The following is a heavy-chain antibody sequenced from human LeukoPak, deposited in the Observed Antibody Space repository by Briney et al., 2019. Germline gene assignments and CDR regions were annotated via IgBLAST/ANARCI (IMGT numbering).Heavy chain of an antibody. CDR3: ARDAGNSGYGMDV. CDR2: ISGSGGST. D-gene: IGHD5-12*01. J-gene: IGHJ6*02. V-gene: IGHV3-23*01. CDR1: GFTFSSYA. Sequence: GGSLRLSCAASGFTFSSYAMSWVRQAPEKGLEWVSAISGSGGSTYYADSVKGRFAISRDSAKNSLYLQMSSLRDEDTAVYYCARDAGNSGYGMDVWGQGTTVTVSS.